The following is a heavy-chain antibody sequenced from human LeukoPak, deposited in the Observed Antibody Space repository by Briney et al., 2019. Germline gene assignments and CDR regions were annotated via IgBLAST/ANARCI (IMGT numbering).Heavy chain of an antibody. CDR1: GYTFTSYY. J-gene: IGHJ4*02. CDR3: ARGEITMVRGVYAY. V-gene: IGHV1-46*01. D-gene: IGHD3-10*01. Sequence: ASVKVSCKASGYTFTSYYMNWVRQAPGQGLEWMGIINPSGGSTSYAQKFQGRVTMTRNTSISTAYMELSSLRSEDTAVYYCARGEITMVRGVYAYWGQGTLVTVSS. CDR2: INPSGGST.